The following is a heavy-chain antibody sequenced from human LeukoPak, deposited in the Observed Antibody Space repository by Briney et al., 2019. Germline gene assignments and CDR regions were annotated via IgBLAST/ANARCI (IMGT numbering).Heavy chain of an antibody. CDR3: ASWEQQLVLDY. D-gene: IGHD6-13*01. V-gene: IGHV1-69*13. CDR2: IIPIFGTA. CDR1: GGTFSSYA. J-gene: IGHJ4*02. Sequence: ASVKVSCKASGGTFSSYAISWVRQAPGQGLEWMGGIIPIFGTANYAQKFQGRVTITADESTSTAYMELSSLRSEDTAVYYCASWEQQLVLDYWGQGTLVTVSS.